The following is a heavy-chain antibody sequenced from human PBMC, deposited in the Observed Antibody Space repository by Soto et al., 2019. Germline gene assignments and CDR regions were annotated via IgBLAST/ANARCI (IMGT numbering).Heavy chain of an antibody. D-gene: IGHD2-8*01. Sequence: ASVKVSCKASGYTFTGYYMQWVRQAPGQGLEWMGWINPNSGGTNYAQKFQGRVTMTRDTSISTAYMELSRLRSDDTAVYYCARDLEEWGVLMVYAAWGQGTLVTVSS. CDR2: INPNSGGT. V-gene: IGHV1-2*02. CDR1: GYTFTGYY. CDR3: ARDLEEWGVLMVYAA. J-gene: IGHJ5*02.